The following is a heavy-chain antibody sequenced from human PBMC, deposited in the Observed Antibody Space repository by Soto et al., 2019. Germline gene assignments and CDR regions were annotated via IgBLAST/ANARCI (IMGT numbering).Heavy chain of an antibody. D-gene: IGHD2-21*01. J-gene: IGHJ5*02. CDR1: GGSISSTNW. CDR3: VRNGDGYSAGWFDP. V-gene: IGHV4-4*02. Sequence: QVQLQESGPGLVKPSGTLSLTCVVSGGSISSTNWWSWVRQPPGKGLEWIGEIYHRGSPNYNPSLKSRGTLSVDKSKNQFSLKLTSVTAADTAIYYCVRNGDGYSAGWFDPWGQGTLVIVSS. CDR2: IYHRGSP.